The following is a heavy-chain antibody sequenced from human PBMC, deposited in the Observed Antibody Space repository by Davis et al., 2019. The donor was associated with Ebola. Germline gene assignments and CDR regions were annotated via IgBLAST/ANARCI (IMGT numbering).Heavy chain of an antibody. D-gene: IGHD1-7*01. CDR1: GFTFSSYG. Sequence: PGGSLRLSCAASGFTFSSYGMHWVRQAPGKGLEWVAVISYDGSNKYYADSVKGRFTISRDNSKNTLYLQMNSLRAEDTAVYYCAKSVDNWNYEDYWGQGTLVTVSS. CDR3: AKSVDNWNYEDY. V-gene: IGHV3-30*18. CDR2: ISYDGSNK. J-gene: IGHJ4*02.